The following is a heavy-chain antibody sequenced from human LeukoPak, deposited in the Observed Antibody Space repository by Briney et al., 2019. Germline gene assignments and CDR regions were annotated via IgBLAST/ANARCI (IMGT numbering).Heavy chain of an antibody. CDR3: ARDGTILWFGDRYMDV. CDR2: INPSGGST. Sequence: ASVKVSCKASGYTFTSYYMHWVRQAPGQGLEWMGIINPSGGSTSYAQKFQGRVTMTRDMSTSTVYMELSSLRSEDTAVYYCARDGTILWFGDRYMDVWGKGTTVTVSS. CDR1: GYTFTSYY. J-gene: IGHJ6*03. V-gene: IGHV1-46*01. D-gene: IGHD3-10*01.